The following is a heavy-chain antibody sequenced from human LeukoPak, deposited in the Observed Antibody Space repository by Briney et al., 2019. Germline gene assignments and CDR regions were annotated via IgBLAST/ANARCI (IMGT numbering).Heavy chain of an antibody. CDR2: INTNTGNP. J-gene: IGHJ5*02. V-gene: IGHV7-4-1*02. D-gene: IGHD5-12*01. CDR3: ARGGYSGLSFYSQNWLDP. Sequence: ASVKVSCKASGYTFTSYAMNWVRQAPGQGLEWMGWINTNTGNPTYAQGFTGRFVFSLDTSVSTAYLQISSLKAEDTAVYYCARGGYSGLSFYSQNWLDPWGQGTLVTVSS. CDR1: GYTFTSYA.